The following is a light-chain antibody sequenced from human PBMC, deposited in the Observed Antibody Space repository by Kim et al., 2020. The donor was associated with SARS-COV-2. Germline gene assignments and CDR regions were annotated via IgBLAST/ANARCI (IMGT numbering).Light chain of an antibody. V-gene: IGLV3-21*04. CDR1: NIGRKG. CDR2: YDS. J-gene: IGLJ1*01. Sequence: APGKTATITSTGNNIGRKGVHWYQQKPGQAPVLVIYYDSDRPSGIPERFSGSNSGNTATLTISRVEAGDEADYYCQVWDSSSALYVFGTGTKVTVL. CDR3: QVWDSSSALYV.